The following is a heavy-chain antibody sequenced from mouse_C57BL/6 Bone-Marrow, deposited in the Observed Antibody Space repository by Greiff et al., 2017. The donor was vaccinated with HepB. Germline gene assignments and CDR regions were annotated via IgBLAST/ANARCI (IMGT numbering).Heavy chain of an antibody. J-gene: IGHJ3*01. CDR2: INPSNGGT. Sequence: QVQLQQPGTELVKPGASVKLSCKASGYTFTSYWMHWVKQRPGQGLEWIGNINPSNGGTNYNEKLKSKATLTVDKSYGTAYMQLSSLTSEDSAVYYCASDYGSSYGFAYWGQGTLVTVSA. CDR3: ASDYGSSYGFAY. CDR1: GYTFTSYW. D-gene: IGHD1-1*01. V-gene: IGHV1-53*01.